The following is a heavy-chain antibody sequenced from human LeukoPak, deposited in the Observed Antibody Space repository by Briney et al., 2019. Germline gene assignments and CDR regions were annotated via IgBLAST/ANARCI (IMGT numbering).Heavy chain of an antibody. CDR2: IIPIFCTA. V-gene: IGHV1-69*01. J-gene: IGHJ4*02. CDR1: GGIFSSYA. CDR3: ARGGVQLERFDY. Sequence: SVKVSCKASGGIFSSYAISWVRQAPGQGLEWMGGIIPIFCTANYAQKFQGRVTITADESTATAYMDLSSLRSEDTAVYYCARGGVQLERFDYWGQGTLVTVPS. D-gene: IGHD1-1*01.